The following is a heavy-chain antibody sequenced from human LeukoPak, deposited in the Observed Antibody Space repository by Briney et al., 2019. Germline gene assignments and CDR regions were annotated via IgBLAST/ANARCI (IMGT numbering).Heavy chain of an antibody. V-gene: IGHV3-11*01. Sequence: GGSLRLSCAASGFTFSDYYKSWIRQAPGKGLEWVSYISSSGSTIYYADSVKGRFTISRDNAKNSLYLQMNSLRAEDTAVYYCAREVNSYGFSYFDYWGQGTLVTVSS. D-gene: IGHD5-18*01. J-gene: IGHJ4*02. CDR1: GFTFSDYY. CDR2: ISSSGSTI. CDR3: AREVNSYGFSYFDY.